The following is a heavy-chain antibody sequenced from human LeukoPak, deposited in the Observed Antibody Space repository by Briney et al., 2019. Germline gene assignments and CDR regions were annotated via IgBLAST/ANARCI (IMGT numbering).Heavy chain of an antibody. CDR3: ASAGAYNWNPMSPSGWFDP. Sequence: PSETLSLTCAVYGGSFSGYYWSWIRQPPGKGLEWIGEINHSGSTNYNPSLKSRVTISVDTSKNQFSLKLSSVTAADAAVYYCASAGAYNWNPMSPSGWFDPWGQGTLVTVSS. V-gene: IGHV4-34*01. J-gene: IGHJ5*02. CDR1: GGSFSGYY. CDR2: INHSGST. D-gene: IGHD1-20*01.